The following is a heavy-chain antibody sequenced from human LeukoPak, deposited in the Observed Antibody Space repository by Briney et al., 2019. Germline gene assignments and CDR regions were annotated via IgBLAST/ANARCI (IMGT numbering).Heavy chain of an antibody. J-gene: IGHJ4*02. D-gene: IGHD1-26*01. V-gene: IGHV1-2*02. CDR3: ARDGWYSGSPTPIDF. CDR1: GFTFTGYY. Sequence: GASVKVSCKASGFTFTGYYIHWVRQAPGQGLEWMGWINPNSGGTNYAQKFQGRVTMSRDTSINTAYMELSRLRSDDTAVYYCARDGWYSGSPTPIDFWDQGTLVTVSS. CDR2: INPNSGGT.